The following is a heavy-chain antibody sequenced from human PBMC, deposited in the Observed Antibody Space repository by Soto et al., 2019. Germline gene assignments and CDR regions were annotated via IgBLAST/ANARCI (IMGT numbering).Heavy chain of an antibody. D-gene: IGHD3-22*01. Sequence: GGSLRLSCAASGFTFSKYWMNWARQAPGKGLEWVANIKQDGSQKWYVDSVKGRFTMSRDNAKNSLYLQMNRLRAEDTAVYYCARGDYYDTSGPFSDAFDIWGRGTMVTVSS. V-gene: IGHV3-7*04. CDR3: ARGDYYDTSGPFSDAFDI. CDR1: GFTFSKYW. J-gene: IGHJ3*02. CDR2: IKQDGSQK.